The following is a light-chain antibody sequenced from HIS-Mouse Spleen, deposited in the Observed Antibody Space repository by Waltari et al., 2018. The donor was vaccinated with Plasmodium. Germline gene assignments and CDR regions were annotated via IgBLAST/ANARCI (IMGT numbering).Light chain of an antibody. J-gene: IGLJ3*02. Sequence: SYELTQTLSLSVSPGQTARLTGSGDALPQQDAHLYQQKAGQAPVLVIYEDSKRPSGIPERFSGSSSGTMATLTISGAQVEDEADYYCYSTDSSGNHRVFGGGTKLTVL. CDR2: EDS. V-gene: IGLV3-10*01. CDR1: ALPQQD. CDR3: YSTDSSGNHRV.